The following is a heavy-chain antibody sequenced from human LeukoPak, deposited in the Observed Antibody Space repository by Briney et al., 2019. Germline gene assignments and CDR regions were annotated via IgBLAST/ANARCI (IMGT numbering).Heavy chain of an antibody. CDR2: IYSGGST. CDR1: WGSRRSNK. Sequence: GGGLRHSCAAPWGSRRSNKKSWGRPAPREGLEWVSVIYSGGSTYYADSVKGRFTISRDNSKNTLYLQMNSLRAEDTAVYYCARDLGETGYWGQGTLVTVSS. D-gene: IGHD3-10*01. J-gene: IGHJ4*02. CDR3: ARDLGETGY. V-gene: IGHV3-53*01.